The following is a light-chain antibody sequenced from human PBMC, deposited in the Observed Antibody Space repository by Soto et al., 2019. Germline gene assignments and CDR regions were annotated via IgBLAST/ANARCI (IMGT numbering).Light chain of an antibody. CDR1: SSDVGGYNY. V-gene: IGLV2-14*01. CDR3: SSYTSSSTL. CDR2: AVT. J-gene: IGLJ1*01. Sequence: ALTQPASVSGSPGQSITISCTGTSSDVGGYNYVSWYQQHPGKAPKLMIYAVTDRPSGVSSRFSGSKSGNTASLTISGLQAEDEADYYCSSYTSSSTLFGTGTKVTVL.